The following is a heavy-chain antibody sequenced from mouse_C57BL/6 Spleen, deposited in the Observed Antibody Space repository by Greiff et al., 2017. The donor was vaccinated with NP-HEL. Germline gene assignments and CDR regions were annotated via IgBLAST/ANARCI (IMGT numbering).Heavy chain of an antibody. CDR2: ISSGGSYT. J-gene: IGHJ3*01. CDR1: GFTFSSYG. CDR3: ARQLTSVVPLAY. Sequence: EVQVVEPGGDLVKPGGSLKLSCAASGFTFSSYGMSWVRQTPVQRLEWVATISSGGSYTYYPERVKGRSTLSRDKTKNTLYLQMSSLKSEDTAMDYCARQLTSVVPLAYWGQGTLVTVSA. D-gene: IGHD1-1*01. V-gene: IGHV5-6*01.